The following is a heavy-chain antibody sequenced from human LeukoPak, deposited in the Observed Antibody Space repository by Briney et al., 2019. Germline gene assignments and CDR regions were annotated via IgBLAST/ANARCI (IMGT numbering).Heavy chain of an antibody. CDR1: GFTFSSYS. Sequence: GGSLRLSCAASGFTFSSYSMNWVRQAPGKGLEWVSGISGSGDSTYSADSVKGRFTISRDNSKNMLYLQMNSPRAEDTAVYYCARCSMVPPDFDYWGQGTLVTVSS. J-gene: IGHJ4*02. V-gene: IGHV3-23*01. D-gene: IGHD3-10*01. CDR3: ARCSMVPPDFDY. CDR2: ISGSGDST.